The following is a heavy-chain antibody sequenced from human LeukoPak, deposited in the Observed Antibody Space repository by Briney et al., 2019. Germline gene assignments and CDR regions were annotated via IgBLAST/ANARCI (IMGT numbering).Heavy chain of an antibody. CDR2: ISYDGSNK. CDR1: GXXFSSYG. CDR3: AKVAGPYYFDY. J-gene: IGHJ4*02. V-gene: IGHV3-30*18. D-gene: IGHD6-19*01. Sequence: GRSLRLSCAASGXXFSSYGMHWVRQAPXXXXXWVAVISYDGSNKYYADSVKGRFTISRDNSKNTLYLQMNSLRAEDTAVYYCAKVAGPYYFDYWGQGILVTVSS.